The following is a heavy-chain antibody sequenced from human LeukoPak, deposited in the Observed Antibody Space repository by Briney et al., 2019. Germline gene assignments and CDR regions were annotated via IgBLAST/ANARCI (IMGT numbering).Heavy chain of an antibody. CDR3: ARDPGHGSGSYGDYYFDY. CDR1: GGSISSSNW. Sequence: PSETLSLTCAVSGGSISSSNWWSWVRQPPGKGLGWIGEIYHSGSTNYNPSLKSRVTISVDKSKNQSSLKLSSVTAADTAVYYCARDPGHGSGSYGDYYFDYWGQGTLVTVSS. CDR2: IYHSGST. D-gene: IGHD3-10*01. J-gene: IGHJ4*02. V-gene: IGHV4-4*02.